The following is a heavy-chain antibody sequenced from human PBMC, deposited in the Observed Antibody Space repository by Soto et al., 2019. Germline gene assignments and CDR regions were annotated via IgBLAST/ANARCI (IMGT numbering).Heavy chain of an antibody. Sequence: GASVKVSCKASGFTFTSYGISWVRQALGQGLEWMGWISAYNGNTNYAQKLQGRVTMTTDTSTSTAYMELRSLRSDDTAVYYCARDRYSGSYYGMDVWGQGTTVTVSS. J-gene: IGHJ6*02. CDR3: ARDRYSGSYYGMDV. CDR2: ISAYNGNT. V-gene: IGHV1-18*01. D-gene: IGHD3-10*01. CDR1: GFTFTSYG.